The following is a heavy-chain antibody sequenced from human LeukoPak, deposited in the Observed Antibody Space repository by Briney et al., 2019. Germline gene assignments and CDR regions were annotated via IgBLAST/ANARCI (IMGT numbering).Heavy chain of an antibody. Sequence: PSETLSLTCTVSGGSISSSGDFWGWIRQPPGREPEYIASIHHSGRTYYNLSLKSRVTMSVDTSNNQFSLKLSSVTATDTAVYFCACVISSCYKVWGQGTRVIVSS. V-gene: IGHV4-39*01. D-gene: IGHD2-15*01. J-gene: IGHJ3*01. CDR1: GGSISSSGDF. CDR2: IHHSGRT. CDR3: ACVISSCYKV.